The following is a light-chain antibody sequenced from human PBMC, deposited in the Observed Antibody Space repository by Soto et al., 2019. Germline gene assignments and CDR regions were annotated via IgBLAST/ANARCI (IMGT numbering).Light chain of an antibody. CDR3: QQDSACPIT. J-gene: IGKJ5*01. V-gene: IGKV1-12*01. CDR1: QGISNW. CDR2: TAS. Sequence: DIQMTQSPSFVSASVGDRVTVTCRASQGISNWLAWYQQKPRKAPKLLIYTASTLGSGVTSRFIGSRTGTDFTLTISSLQPEDFATYYCQQDSACPITFGQGTRLEIK.